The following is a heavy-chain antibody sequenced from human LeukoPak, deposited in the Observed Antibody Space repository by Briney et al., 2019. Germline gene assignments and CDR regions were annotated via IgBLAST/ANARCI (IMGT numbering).Heavy chain of an antibody. V-gene: IGHV4-38-2*02. CDR3: ARDRWDSGSYWVDY. D-gene: IGHD1-26*01. Sequence: SETLSLTCTVSGYSISSGYYWSWIRQPPGKGLEWIGEINHSGSTNYNPSLKSRVTISVDTSKNQFSLKLSSVTAADTAVYYCARDRWDSGSYWVDYWGQGTLVTVSS. CDR1: GYSISSGYY. J-gene: IGHJ4*02. CDR2: INHSGST.